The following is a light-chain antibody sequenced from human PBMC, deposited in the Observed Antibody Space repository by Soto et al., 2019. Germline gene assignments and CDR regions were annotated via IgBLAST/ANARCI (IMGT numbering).Light chain of an antibody. CDR2: EVS. Sequence: QSALTQPASVSGSPGQLITISCTGTSSDVGGYNYVSWYQQHPGKAPKLMIYEVSNRPSGVSNRFSGSKSGNTASLTISGLQAEDEADYYCNSYASSSTLYVFGTGTKVTVL. CDR1: SSDVGGYNY. V-gene: IGLV2-14*01. CDR3: NSYASSSTLYV. J-gene: IGLJ1*01.